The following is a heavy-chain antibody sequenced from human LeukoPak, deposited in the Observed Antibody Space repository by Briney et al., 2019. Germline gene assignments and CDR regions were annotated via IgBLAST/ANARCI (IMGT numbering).Heavy chain of an antibody. CDR3: ARDQWSYFSFFDY. Sequence: PGGSLRLSCAASGFTFSDYYMSWIRQAPGKGLEWVSYISSSGSTIYYADSVKGRFTISRDNAKNSLYLQMNSLRAEDTAVYYCARDQWSYFSFFDYWGQGTLVTVSS. D-gene: IGHD1-26*01. CDR2: ISSSGSTI. V-gene: IGHV3-11*01. J-gene: IGHJ4*02. CDR1: GFTFSDYY.